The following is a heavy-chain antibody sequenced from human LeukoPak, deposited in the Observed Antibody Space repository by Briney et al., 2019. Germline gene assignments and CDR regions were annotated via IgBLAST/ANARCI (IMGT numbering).Heavy chain of an antibody. CDR3: ARQGDYYDSSGYL. J-gene: IGHJ5*02. D-gene: IGHD3-22*01. CDR2: VYYSGST. V-gene: IGHV4-39*07. CDR1: GGSISSSSYY. Sequence: SETLSLTCTVSGGSISSSSYYWGWIRQPPGKGLEWIGNVYYSGSTYYNPSLKSRVTISVDTSNNHFSLKLSSVTAADTAVYYCARQGDYYDSSGYLWGQGTLVTVSS.